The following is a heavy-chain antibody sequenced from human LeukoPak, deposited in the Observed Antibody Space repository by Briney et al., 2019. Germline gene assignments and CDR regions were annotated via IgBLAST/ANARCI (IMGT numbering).Heavy chain of an antibody. D-gene: IGHD3-22*01. Sequence: PSETLSLTCTVSGGSISSGNYFWSWIRQHPGKGLEWIGYIYHSGSTYYNPSLKSRVSISGDTSKNEFSLTLNSVTAADTAVYYCARGVTMIVVVIHDWYFDLWGRGTLVTVSS. J-gene: IGHJ2*01. CDR3: ARGVTMIVVVIHDWYFDL. CDR1: GGSISSGNYF. CDR2: IYHSGST. V-gene: IGHV4-31*03.